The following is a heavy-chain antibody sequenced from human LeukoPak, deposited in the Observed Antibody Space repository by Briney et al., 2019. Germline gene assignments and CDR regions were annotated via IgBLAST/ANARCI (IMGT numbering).Heavy chain of an antibody. Sequence: GGSLRLSCAASGFTFSSYWMHWVRQAPGKGLVWVSRINSDGSSTSYADSVKGRFTISRDNAKNTLYLQMNSLRAEDTAVYYCARGYSYGSRMSGFDYWGQGTLVTVSS. V-gene: IGHV3-74*01. CDR3: ARGYSYGSRMSGFDY. CDR2: INSDGSST. CDR1: GFTFSSYW. J-gene: IGHJ4*02. D-gene: IGHD5-18*01.